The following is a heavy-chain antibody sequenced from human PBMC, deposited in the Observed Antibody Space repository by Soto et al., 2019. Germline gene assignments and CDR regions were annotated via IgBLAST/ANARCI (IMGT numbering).Heavy chain of an antibody. CDR1: GYSFTSYW. CDR3: ARLTYSSSWYLPVYGMDV. D-gene: IGHD6-13*01. V-gene: IGHV5-51*01. J-gene: IGHJ6*02. CDR2: IYPGDSDT. Sequence: GESLKISCKGSGYSFTSYWIGWVRQMPGKGLEWMGIIYPGDSDTRYSPSFQGQVTISADKSISTAYLQWSSLKASDTAMYYCARLTYSSSWYLPVYGMDVWGQGITVTVS.